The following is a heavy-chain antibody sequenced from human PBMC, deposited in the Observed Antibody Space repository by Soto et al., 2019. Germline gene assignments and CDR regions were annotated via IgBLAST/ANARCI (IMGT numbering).Heavy chain of an antibody. J-gene: IGHJ6*02. D-gene: IGHD4-4*01. CDR1: DDTFTDYW. CDR2: IYPGDSDT. CDR3: ARHISNSRYHYYAMDG. V-gene: IGHV5-51*01. Sequence: PXHSLKVSWQWSDDTFTDYWIGVVRKLPGKGLEWMGIIYPGDSDTRYSPYFQGHVTITVDKSTSTAYLQWNTLKASDTAMYYCARHISNSRYHYYAMDGCGQRTTVTVSS.